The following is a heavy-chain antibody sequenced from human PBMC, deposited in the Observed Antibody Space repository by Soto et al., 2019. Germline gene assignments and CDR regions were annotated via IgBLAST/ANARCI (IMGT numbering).Heavy chain of an antibody. J-gene: IGHJ4*02. CDR2: INPSGGST. CDR1: GYTFTSYY. V-gene: IGHV1-46*01. CDR3: ARDCTNSSGYYSPIYDY. D-gene: IGHD3-22*01. Sequence: ASVKVSCKASGYTFTSYYMHWVRQAPGQGLEWMGIINPSGGSTSYAQKFQGRVTMTRDTSTSTVYMELSSLRSEDTAVYYCARDCTNSSGYYSPIYDYWGQGTLVTVSS.